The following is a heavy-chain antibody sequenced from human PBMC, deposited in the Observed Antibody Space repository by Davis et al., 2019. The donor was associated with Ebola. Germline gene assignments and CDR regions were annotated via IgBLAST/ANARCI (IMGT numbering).Heavy chain of an antibody. CDR1: GFTFSSYG. D-gene: IGHD5-18*01. CDR3: AKDRRYSYGLLWYFDL. Sequence: PGGSLRLSCAASGFTFSSYGMHWVRQAPGKGLEWVAVISYDGSNKYYADSVKGRFTISRDNSKNTLYLQMNSLRAEDTAVYYCAKDRRYSYGLLWYFDLWGRGTLVTVSS. J-gene: IGHJ2*01. CDR2: ISYDGSNK. V-gene: IGHV3-30*18.